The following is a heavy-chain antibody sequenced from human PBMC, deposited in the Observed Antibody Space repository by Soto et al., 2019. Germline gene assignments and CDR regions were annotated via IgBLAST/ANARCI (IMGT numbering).Heavy chain of an antibody. V-gene: IGHV3-21*01. J-gene: IGHJ3*02. CDR3: ARDSSGLRTDAFDI. CDR2: ISSSSSYI. Sequence: GGSLRLSCAASGFTFSSYGMNWVRQAPGKGLEWVSSISSSSSYIYYADSVKGRFTISRDNAKNSLYLQMNSLRAEDTAVYYCARDSSGLRTDAFDIWGQGTTVTVSS. D-gene: IGHD5-18*01. CDR1: GFTFSSYG.